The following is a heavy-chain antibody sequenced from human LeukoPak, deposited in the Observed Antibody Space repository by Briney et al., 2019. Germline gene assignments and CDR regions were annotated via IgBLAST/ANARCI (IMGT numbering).Heavy chain of an antibody. CDR1: GFTVSNSY. D-gene: IGHD3-10*01. J-gene: IGHJ4*02. CDR3: ARGRDSSGSGSPEY. CDR2: INGGGST. Sequence: GGSLRLSCAGSGFTVSNSYMNWVRQAPGKGLEWVSVINGGGSTYYADSVKGRFTISRDNSKNTLYLQMNSLRAEDTAVYYCARGRDSSGSGSPEYWGQGTLVTVSS. V-gene: IGHV3-66*01.